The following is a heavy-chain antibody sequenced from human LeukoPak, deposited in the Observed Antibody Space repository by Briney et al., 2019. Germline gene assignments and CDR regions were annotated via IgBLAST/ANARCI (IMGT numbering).Heavy chain of an antibody. V-gene: IGHV4-30-2*01. CDR3: ARSDRRRPGSYPQPNWFDP. D-gene: IGHD3-22*01. Sequence: PSQTLSLTCAVSGGSISSRGYSWSWIRQPPGKGLEWIGYIYHSGSTYYNPSLKSRVTISVDRSKNQFSLKLSSVTAADTAVYYCARSDRRRPGSYPQPNWFDPWGQGTLVTVSS. CDR1: GGSISSRGYS. J-gene: IGHJ5*02. CDR2: IYHSGST.